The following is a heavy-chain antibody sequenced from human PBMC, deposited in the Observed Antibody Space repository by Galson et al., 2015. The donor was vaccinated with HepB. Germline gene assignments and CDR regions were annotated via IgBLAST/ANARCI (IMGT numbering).Heavy chain of an antibody. CDR3: ASREDIVGATD. Sequence: SVKVSCKASGGTFSSYAISWVRQAPGQGLEWMGRIIPILGIANYAQKFQGRVTITADKSTSTAYMELSSLRSEDTAVYYCASREDIVGATDWGQGTLVTVSP. CDR2: IIPILGIA. CDR1: GGTFSSYA. V-gene: IGHV1-69*04. J-gene: IGHJ4*02. D-gene: IGHD1-26*01.